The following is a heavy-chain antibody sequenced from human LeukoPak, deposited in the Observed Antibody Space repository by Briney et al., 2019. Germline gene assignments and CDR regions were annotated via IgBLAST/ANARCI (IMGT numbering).Heavy chain of an antibody. CDR2: ISAYNGNT. J-gene: IGHJ6*02. Sequence: ASVKVSCRASGYXFTSYGISWVRQAPGQGLEWLGCISAYNGNTNYAHKLQGRVTVTTDTSTSTAYMELRSLRSDDTAVYYCARVCGGDCYGYYYGTDVWGQGTTVTVSS. D-gene: IGHD2-21*02. CDR1: GYXFTSYG. CDR3: ARVCGGDCYGYYYGTDV. V-gene: IGHV1-18*01.